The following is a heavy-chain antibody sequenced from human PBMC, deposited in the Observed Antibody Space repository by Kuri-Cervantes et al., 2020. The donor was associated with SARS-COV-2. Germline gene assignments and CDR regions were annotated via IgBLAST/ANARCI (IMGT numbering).Heavy chain of an antibody. V-gene: IGHV3-9*01. CDR1: GFTFDDYA. J-gene: IGHJ4*02. CDR3: ARVSLYYDILTGYYTPLFFDY. D-gene: IGHD3-9*01. CDR2: VSWNSGNI. Sequence: SLKISCAASGFTFDDYAMHWVRQVPGKGLEWVSSVSWNSGNIGYADSVKGRFTISRDNAKNSLYLQMNSLRAEDTAVYYCARVSLYYDILTGYYTPLFFDYWGQGTLVTVSS.